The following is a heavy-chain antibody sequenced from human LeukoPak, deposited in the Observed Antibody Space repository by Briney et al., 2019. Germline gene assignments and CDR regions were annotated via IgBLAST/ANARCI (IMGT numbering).Heavy chain of an antibody. D-gene: IGHD6-19*01. Sequence: QPGGSLRLSCAASGFTFSSYAMSWVRQAPGKGLEWVSAISGSGGSTDYADSVKGRFTISRDNSKNTLYLQMNSLRAEDTAVYYCAKTLGSGWYYFDYWGQGTLVTVSS. CDR2: ISGSGGST. J-gene: IGHJ4*02. CDR3: AKTLGSGWYYFDY. V-gene: IGHV3-23*01. CDR1: GFTFSSYA.